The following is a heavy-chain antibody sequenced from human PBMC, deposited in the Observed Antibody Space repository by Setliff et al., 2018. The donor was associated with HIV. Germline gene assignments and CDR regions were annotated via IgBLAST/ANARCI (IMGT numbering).Heavy chain of an antibody. Sequence: SETLSLTCTVSAGSIRSSTYYWAWIRQPPGKGLEWIGTIYYSGSTYYNPSLKSRATISVDMSKNQFSLGLSSVTAADTAVYYCARAPESDYGSEPIFDYWGQGTLVTVSS. CDR1: AGSIRSSTYY. CDR2: IYYSGST. V-gene: IGHV4-39*01. J-gene: IGHJ4*02. D-gene: IGHD3-10*01. CDR3: ARAPESDYGSEPIFDY.